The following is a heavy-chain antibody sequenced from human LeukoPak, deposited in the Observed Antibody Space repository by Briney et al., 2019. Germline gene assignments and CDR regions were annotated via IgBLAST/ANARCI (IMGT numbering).Heavy chain of an antibody. J-gene: IGHJ4*02. D-gene: IGHD1-7*01. CDR3: ARGGTPRGHFDY. CDR2: ITPSGGST. V-gene: IGHV1-46*01. CDR1: GYTFTSYY. Sequence: ASVKVSCKASGYTFTSYYIHWVRRATGQGLEWMGIITPSGGSTSYAQKFQGRVTVTRDTSTSTVYMELSSLRSEDTAVYYCARGGTPRGHFDYWGQGTLVTVSS.